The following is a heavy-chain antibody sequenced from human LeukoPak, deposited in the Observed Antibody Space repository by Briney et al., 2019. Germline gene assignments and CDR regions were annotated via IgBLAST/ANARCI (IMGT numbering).Heavy chain of an antibody. Sequence: SETLSLTCAVSGGSISSGGYSWSWIRQPPGKGLEWIGYIYHSGSTYYNPSLKSRVTISVDRSKNQFSLKLSSVTAADTAVYYCARAVPSLEWFFSALDPWGQGTLVTVSS. D-gene: IGHD3-3*01. V-gene: IGHV4-30-2*01. CDR3: ARAVPSLEWFFSALDP. J-gene: IGHJ5*02. CDR2: IYHSGST. CDR1: GGSISSGGYS.